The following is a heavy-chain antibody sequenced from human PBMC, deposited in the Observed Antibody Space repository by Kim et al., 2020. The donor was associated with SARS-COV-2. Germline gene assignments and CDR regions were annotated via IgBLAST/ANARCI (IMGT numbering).Heavy chain of an antibody. CDR1: GVSISSNTYY. Sequence: SETLSLTCTVSGVSISSNTYYWGWIRQPPGGGLEWIGSISYSGRPHYNPSLGSRVTISVDTAQNHFSLSLTSVTAADTAEYYCARLDDYPNPGVYYYYY. CDR3: ARLDDYPNPGVYYYYY. V-gene: IGHV4-39*02. CDR2: ISYSGRP. D-gene: IGHD4-17*01. J-gene: IGHJ6*03.